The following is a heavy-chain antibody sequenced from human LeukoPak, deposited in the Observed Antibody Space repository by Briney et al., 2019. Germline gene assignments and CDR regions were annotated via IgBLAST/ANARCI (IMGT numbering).Heavy chain of an antibody. CDR2: VHYTGYN. CDR1: VGSNSGSSFY. CDR3: ARRQGIKPATTGTWIDP. V-gene: IGHV4-39*01. Sequence: PSETLSLTCTGSVGSNSGSSFYWGWIRQPPGKGLEWIGSVHYTGYNYYNPSLKSRLTISVDTSKTQFSLKLISMTAADTAVYDCARRQGIKPATTGTWIDPWGQGTLVTVSS. J-gene: IGHJ5*02. D-gene: IGHD1-26*01.